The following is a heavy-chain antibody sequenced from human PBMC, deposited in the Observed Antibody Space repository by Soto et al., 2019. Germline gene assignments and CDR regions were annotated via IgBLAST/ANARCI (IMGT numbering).Heavy chain of an antibody. V-gene: IGHV1-46*01. D-gene: IGHD3-3*01. CDR1: GYTFIIYY. J-gene: IGHJ4*02. Sequence: ASVKVSCKASGYTFIIYYIHWVRQAPGQGLEWMGIFNPTSGSTNYAQKFQGRVTLTMDTSTRTVYMELSSLRSEDTAVYYCARGVVSLIDFDYWGQGTLVTVSS. CDR2: FNPTSGST. CDR3: ARGVVSLIDFDY.